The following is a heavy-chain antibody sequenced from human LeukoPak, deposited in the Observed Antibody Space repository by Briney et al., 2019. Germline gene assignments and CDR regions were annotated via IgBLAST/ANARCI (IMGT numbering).Heavy chain of an antibody. CDR1: GFTFDDYA. CDR2: ISSDGNTE. CDR3: ARDSVNGPFVISLDL. J-gene: IGHJ4*02. Sequence: GGSLRLSCAASGFTFDDYAMHWVRQAPGKGLEWVSHISSDGNTESYVDAPRGRFTMSRDNAKNSLFLLINSLRVEDTAVYYCARDSVNGPFVISLDLWGQGALVTVSS. D-gene: IGHD2-8*01. V-gene: IGHV3-48*03.